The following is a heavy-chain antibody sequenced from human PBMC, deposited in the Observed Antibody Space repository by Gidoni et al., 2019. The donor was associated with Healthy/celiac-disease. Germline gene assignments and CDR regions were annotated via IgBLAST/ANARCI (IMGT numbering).Heavy chain of an antibody. D-gene: IGHD1-26*01. V-gene: IGHV4-59*08. CDR1: GGSVISYY. J-gene: IGHJ5*02. CDR2: IYYSGST. Sequence: QVQLQESGPGLVKPSKTLSLNCTGPGGSVISYYWRWVLPLPGKGRECIWYIYYSGSTNYNPSLKIRVTISVDTSKYQFSLKLSSVTAADTAVYYCARTYSGSYLGWFDPWGQGTLVIRLL. CDR3: ARTYSGSYLGWFDP.